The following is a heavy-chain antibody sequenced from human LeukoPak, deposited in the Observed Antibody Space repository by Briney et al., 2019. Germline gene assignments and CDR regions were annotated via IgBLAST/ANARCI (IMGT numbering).Heavy chain of an antibody. J-gene: IGHJ5*02. D-gene: IGHD6-13*01. Sequence: ASETLSLTCTVSGGSISSYYWSWIRQPPGKGLEWLGYIYYSGSTNYNPSLKSRVTISVDTSKNQFPLKLSSVAAADTAVYYCARESHGSSWYVRANWFDPWGQGTLVTVSS. CDR2: IYYSGST. CDR3: ARESHGSSWYVRANWFDP. V-gene: IGHV4-59*01. CDR1: GGSISSYY.